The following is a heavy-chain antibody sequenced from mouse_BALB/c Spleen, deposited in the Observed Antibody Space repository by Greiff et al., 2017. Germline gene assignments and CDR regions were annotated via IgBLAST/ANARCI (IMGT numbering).Heavy chain of an antibody. Sequence: QVHVKQSGPELVKPGASVKISCKASGYSFTSYYIHWVKQRPGQGLEWIGWIFPGSGNTKYNEKFKGKATLTADTSSSTAYMQLSSLTSEDSAVYFCARASTMITLYYFDYWGQGTTLTVSS. CDR1: GYSFTSYY. D-gene: IGHD2-4*01. CDR2: IFPGSGNT. V-gene: IGHV1-66*01. CDR3: ARASTMITLYYFDY. J-gene: IGHJ2*01.